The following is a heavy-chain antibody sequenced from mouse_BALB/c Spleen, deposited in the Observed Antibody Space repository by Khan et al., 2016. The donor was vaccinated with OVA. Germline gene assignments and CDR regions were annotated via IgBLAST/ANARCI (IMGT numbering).Heavy chain of an antibody. CDR1: GYTFTDYA. J-gene: IGHJ2*01. CDR3: TRPAYDGYYDH. D-gene: IGHD2-3*01. V-gene: IGHV1S137*01. CDR2: ISTYSGNT. Sequence: ELVRPGVSVKISCKGSGYTFTDYAMHWVKQSHAKSLEWIGLISTYSGNTNYKQKFKGRATMTVDKSSSTAYMELARLTSEDSAIYYCTRPAYDGYYDHWGQDTTLTVSS.